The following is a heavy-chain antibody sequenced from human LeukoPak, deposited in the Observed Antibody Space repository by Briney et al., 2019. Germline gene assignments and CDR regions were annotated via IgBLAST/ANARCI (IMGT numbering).Heavy chain of an antibody. J-gene: IGHJ6*02. D-gene: IGHD4-11*01. CDR2: ISGSGRTT. CDR3: AKDQSYSQYVNYYNGMNV. V-gene: IGHV3-23*01. Sequence: GGSLRLSCAASGFMFTSFAMSWVRQAPGKGLEWISAISGSGRTTYYADSVKGRFTISRDNSKSMLYLQMNSLRADDTAVYYCAKDQSYSQYVNYYNGMNVWGQGTTVTVSS. CDR1: GFMFTSFA.